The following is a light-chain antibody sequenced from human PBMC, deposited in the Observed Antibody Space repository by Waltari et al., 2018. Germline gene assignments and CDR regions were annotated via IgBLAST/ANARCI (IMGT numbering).Light chain of an antibody. Sequence: DTVMTQSPPTLPVSPREGSTLPCRASQTTYTNLAWYQQKPGQVPRLLIYGSSTRATGIPARFRGSGSGTEFTLTISSLQSEDFAVYYCQQYSRWPLTFGGGTKVEIK. J-gene: IGKJ4*01. CDR1: QTTYTN. CDR3: QQYSRWPLT. CDR2: GSS. V-gene: IGKV3-15*01.